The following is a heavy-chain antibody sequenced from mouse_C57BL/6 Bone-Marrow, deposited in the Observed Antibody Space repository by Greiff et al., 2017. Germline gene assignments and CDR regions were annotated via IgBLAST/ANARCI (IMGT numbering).Heavy chain of an antibody. CDR2: LWRGGST. CDR3: AKNGGYDRPGYRYFYV. CDR1: GFSLTSYG. V-gene: IGHV2-5*01. Sequence: VQRVESGPGLVQPSQCLSITCTVSGFSLTSYGVHWVRQSPGKGLEWLGVLWRGGSTDYNAALMSRLSITTDNSNSQVFFKKNSLQAADTDIYDCAKNGGYDRPGYRYFYVCGTGTTVTVSS. D-gene: IGHD2-2*01. J-gene: IGHJ1*03.